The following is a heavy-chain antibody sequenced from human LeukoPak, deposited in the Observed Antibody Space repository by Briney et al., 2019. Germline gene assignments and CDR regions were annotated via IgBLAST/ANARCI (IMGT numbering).Heavy chain of an antibody. CDR1: GFTFSSYW. CDR3: ARVNSLIVVDLDY. Sequence: GGSLRLSCAASGFTFSSYWMSWVRQAPGKGLEWVANIKQDGSEKYYVDSVKGRFTISRDNAKSSLYLQMNSLRAEDTAVYYCARVNSLIVVDLDYWGQGTLVTVSS. D-gene: IGHD3-22*01. V-gene: IGHV3-7*01. J-gene: IGHJ4*02. CDR2: IKQDGSEK.